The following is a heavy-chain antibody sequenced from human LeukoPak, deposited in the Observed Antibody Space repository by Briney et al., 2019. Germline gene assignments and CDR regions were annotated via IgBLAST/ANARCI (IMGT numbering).Heavy chain of an antibody. D-gene: IGHD3-9*01. CDR3: AIMTGPFDP. V-gene: IGHV4-34*01. CDR1: GGSFSGYY. Sequence: SETLSLTCAVYGGSFSGYYWSWIRQPPGKGLEWIGEINHSGSTNYNPSLKSRVTISVDTSKNQFSLELSSVTAADTAVYYCAIMTGPFDPWGQGTLVTVSS. J-gene: IGHJ5*02. CDR2: INHSGST.